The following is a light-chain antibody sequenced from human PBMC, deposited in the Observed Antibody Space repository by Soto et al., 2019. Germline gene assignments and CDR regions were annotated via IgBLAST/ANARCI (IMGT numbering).Light chain of an antibody. CDR1: SSNIGSNT. J-gene: IGLJ1*01. V-gene: IGLV1-44*01. CDR2: SNN. Sequence: QSVLTQPPSASGTPGQRVTISCSGSSSNIGSNTVNWYQQLPGTAPKLLIYSNNQRPSGVPDRFSGSKSGTSASLAISGLQSEDEADYYCAAWDDSLNGSSYVFGTGTKLNVL. CDR3: AAWDDSLNGSSYV.